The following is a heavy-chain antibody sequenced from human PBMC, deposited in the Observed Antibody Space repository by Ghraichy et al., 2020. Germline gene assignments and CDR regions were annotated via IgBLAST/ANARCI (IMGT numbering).Heavy chain of an antibody. Sequence: SETLSLTCSVSGASISDYYWSWIRQPPGKGLEWIGYVYYSGNTNYKPSLRSRVTMSVDTSKNQFSLNLKSVTAADTAVYYCTRDRWLDYWGQGTLVTVSS. D-gene: IGHD3-10*01. CDR3: TRDRWLDY. CDR1: GASISDYY. CDR2: VYYSGNT. J-gene: IGHJ4*02. V-gene: IGHV4-59*01.